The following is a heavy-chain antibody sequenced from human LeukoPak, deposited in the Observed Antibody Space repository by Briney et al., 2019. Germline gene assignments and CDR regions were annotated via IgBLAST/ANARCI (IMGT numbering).Heavy chain of an antibody. J-gene: IGHJ4*02. V-gene: IGHV7-4-1*02. CDR2: INTNTGNP. CDR3: ARGGLLRVLRFLTYPHY. CDR1: GYTFTSYA. D-gene: IGHD3-3*01. Sequence: ASVKVSCKASGYTFTSYAMNWVRQAPGQGLERMGWINTNTGNPTYAQGFTGRFVFSLDTSVSTAYLQISSLKAEDTAVYYCARGGLLRVLRFLTYPHYWGQGTLVTVSS.